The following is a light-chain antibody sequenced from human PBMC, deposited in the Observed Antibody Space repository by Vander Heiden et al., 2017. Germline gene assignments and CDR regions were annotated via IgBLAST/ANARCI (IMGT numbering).Light chain of an antibody. V-gene: IGLV3-21*02. CDR3: NARDSVCDPVV. J-gene: IGLJ2*01. CDR1: SLRRRC. Sequence: SSVLTQPPAVSVAPGQTASITCRGHSLRRRCETWYQQKPGQAPVFVVYDDQIRPSGIPERFSGSNSENTATLTISRVEAEDEADYYCNARDSVCDPVVFGGGTKVTV. CDR2: DDQ.